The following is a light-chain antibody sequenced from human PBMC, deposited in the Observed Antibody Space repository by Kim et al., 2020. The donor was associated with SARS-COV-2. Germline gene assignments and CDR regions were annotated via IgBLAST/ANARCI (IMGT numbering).Light chain of an antibody. CDR2: GAS. J-gene: IGKJ4*01. CDR3: QQYGSPLT. V-gene: IGKV3-20*01. Sequence: EIVLTQSPGTLSLSPGERATLSCRASQSVSSSYLAWYQQKPGQAPRLLIYGASSRATGIPDRFSGSGSGTDFTLTISILEPEDFAVYYCQQYGSPLTFGGGTKLEI. CDR1: QSVSSSY.